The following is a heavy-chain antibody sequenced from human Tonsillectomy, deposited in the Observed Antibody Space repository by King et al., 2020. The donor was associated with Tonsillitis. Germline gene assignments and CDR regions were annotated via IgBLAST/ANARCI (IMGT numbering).Heavy chain of an antibody. CDR2: IYHSGNT. V-gene: IGHV4-59*08. D-gene: IGHD6-19*01. J-gene: IGHJ3*02. Sequence: VQLQESGPGLVKPSETLSLTCTVSGGSISSYYWSWIRQPPGKGLEWIGYIYHSGNTYYNPSLKSRVTMSVDKSKNQFSLNLSSVTAADTAVYYCARHLYNSGWTIHIWGQGTIVTVSS. CDR3: ARHLYNSGWTIHI. CDR1: GGSISSYY.